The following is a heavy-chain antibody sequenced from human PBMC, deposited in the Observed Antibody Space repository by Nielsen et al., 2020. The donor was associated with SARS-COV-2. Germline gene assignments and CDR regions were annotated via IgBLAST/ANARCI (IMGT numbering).Heavy chain of an antibody. V-gene: IGHV3-11*01. D-gene: IGHD2-2*01. CDR3: AGPAS. J-gene: IGHJ5*02. CDR1: GFSFSDYS. Sequence: GESLKISCVVSGFSFSDYSMSWIRQAPGKGLEWVSYISRSGSILQHADSVKGRFTISRDNAKNSLHLQMDNLRVEDTAVYYCAGPASWGQGTLVTVSS. CDR2: ISRSGSIL.